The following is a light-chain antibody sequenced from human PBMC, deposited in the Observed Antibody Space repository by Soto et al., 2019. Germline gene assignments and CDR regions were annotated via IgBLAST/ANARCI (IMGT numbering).Light chain of an antibody. V-gene: IGLV1-40*01. J-gene: IGLJ1*01. Sequence: QSVLTQPPSVSGAPGQRVTISWTGSSSNIGAGYDVHWYQQLPGTAPKLLIYGNSNRPSGVPDRFSGSKSGTSASLAITGLQAEDEADYYCQSSDSSLNVFGTGTKLTVL. CDR2: GNS. CDR1: SSNIGAGYD. CDR3: QSSDSSLNV.